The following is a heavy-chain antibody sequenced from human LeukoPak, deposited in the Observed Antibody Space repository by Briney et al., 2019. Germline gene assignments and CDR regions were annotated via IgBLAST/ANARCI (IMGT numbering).Heavy chain of an antibody. D-gene: IGHD3-22*01. Sequence: SETLSLTCTVSGGSISSSSYYWGWIRQPPGKGLEWIGSIYYSGSTYYNPSLKSRVTISVDTSKNQFSLKLSSVTAADTAVYYCASSYYYDSSGYDGQFDYWGQGTLVTVSS. CDR2: IYYSGST. J-gene: IGHJ4*02. CDR1: GGSISSSSYY. V-gene: IGHV4-39*01. CDR3: ASSYYYDSSGYDGQFDY.